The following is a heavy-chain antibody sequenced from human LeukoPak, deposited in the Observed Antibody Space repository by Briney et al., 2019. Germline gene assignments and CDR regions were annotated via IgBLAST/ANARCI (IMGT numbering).Heavy chain of an antibody. V-gene: IGHV1-2*02. CDR2: INPNSGAT. J-gene: IGHJ4*02. D-gene: IGHD3-3*01. Sequence: ASVKASCKASGYTFTDYYMHWVRQAPGQGLEWMGSINPNSGATNYAREFQGRVTMTRDTSITTAYMELSRLTSDDTAVFYCARDSLGFGARWYFDYWGQGPLVTVSS. CDR1: GYTFTDYY. CDR3: ARDSLGFGARWYFDY.